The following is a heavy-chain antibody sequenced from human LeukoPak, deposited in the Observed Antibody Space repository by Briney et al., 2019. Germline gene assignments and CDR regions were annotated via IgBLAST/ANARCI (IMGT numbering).Heavy chain of an antibody. Sequence: SETLSLTCAVYGGSFSGYYWSWIRQPPGKGLEWIGEINHSGSTNYNPSLKSRVTISVDTSKNQFSLKLSSVTAADTAVYYCARESRHCSSTSCYSAYYYGMDVWGQGTTVTVSS. CDR2: INHSGST. J-gene: IGHJ6*02. D-gene: IGHD2-2*01. CDR1: GGSFSGYY. CDR3: ARESRHCSSTSCYSAYYYGMDV. V-gene: IGHV4-34*01.